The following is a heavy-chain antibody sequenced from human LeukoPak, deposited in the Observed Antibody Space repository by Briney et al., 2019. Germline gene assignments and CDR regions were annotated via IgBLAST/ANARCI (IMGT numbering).Heavy chain of an antibody. D-gene: IGHD3-10*01. CDR2: ISSKGYSGTT. Sequence: PGGSLRLSCAASGFIFGDYAMNWVRQAPGKGLEWIAFISSKGYSGTTEYAASVKGRFTLSRNDSNRIAYLQMNSLKTEDTAVYYCSRGDYYYGSGSYFRYYYMDVWGKGTTITISS. J-gene: IGHJ6*03. V-gene: IGHV3-49*04. CDR1: GFIFGDYA. CDR3: SRGDYYYGSGSYFRYYYMDV.